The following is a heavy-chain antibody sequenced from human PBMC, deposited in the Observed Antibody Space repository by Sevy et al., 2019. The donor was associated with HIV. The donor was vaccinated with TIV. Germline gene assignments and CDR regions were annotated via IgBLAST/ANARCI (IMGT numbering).Heavy chain of an antibody. CDR2: IRYDGSTK. CDR3: AKGLGMVQGALLSDDI. Sequence: GGSLRLSCAASGFTFRSYGMHWVRQAPGKGLEWVAFIRYDGSTKYYADSVKGRFTISRDNSKNTLYLQMNSPRGDDTPLYYCAKGLGMVQGALLSDDIWGQGTMVTVSS. D-gene: IGHD3-10*01. J-gene: IGHJ3*02. V-gene: IGHV3-30*02. CDR1: GFTFRSYG.